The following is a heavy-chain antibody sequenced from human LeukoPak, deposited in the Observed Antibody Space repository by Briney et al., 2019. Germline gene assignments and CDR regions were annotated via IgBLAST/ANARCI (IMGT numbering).Heavy chain of an antibody. V-gene: IGHV3-23*01. Sequence: GRSLRLSCAASGFTFSSYAMSWVHQAPGKGLEWVSAISGSGGSTYYADTVKGRFTISRDNSKNTLYLQMNSLRAEDTAVYYRAKWGPAAISVGIYYYYYYMDVWGKGTTVTVSS. CDR2: ISGSGGST. CDR1: GFTFSSYA. D-gene: IGHD2-2*01. J-gene: IGHJ6*03. CDR3: AKWGPAAISVGIYYYYYYMDV.